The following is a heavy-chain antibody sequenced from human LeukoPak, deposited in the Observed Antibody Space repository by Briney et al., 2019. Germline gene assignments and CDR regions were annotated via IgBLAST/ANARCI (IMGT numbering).Heavy chain of an antibody. D-gene: IGHD3-10*01. J-gene: IGHJ4*02. CDR1: GFTFSSYS. CDR3: ARGRLMGSGLPAIDY. Sequence: PGGSLRLSCAASGFTFSSYSMNWVRQAPGKGLEWVSYIVSSSSTIYYADSVKGRFTISRDNAKNSLYLQMNSLRAEDTAVYYCARGRLMGSGLPAIDYWGQGTLVTVSS. V-gene: IGHV3-48*01. CDR2: IVSSSSTI.